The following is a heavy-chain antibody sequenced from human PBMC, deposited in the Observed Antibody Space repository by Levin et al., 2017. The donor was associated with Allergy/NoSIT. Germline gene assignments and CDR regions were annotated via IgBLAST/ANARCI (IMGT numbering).Heavy chain of an antibody. Sequence: PSETLSLTCTVSGGSISSSTHYWAWVRQPPGKGLEWVGSIFYTGPTYYKLSLKSRVTISLDRSKNQFSLKLTSVTAADTAVYYCAREADLIGARAPFDYWGQGPLVSVSS. CDR2: IFYTGPT. D-gene: IGHD6-6*01. V-gene: IGHV4-39*07. J-gene: IGHJ4*02. CDR1: GGSISSSTHY. CDR3: AREADLIGARAPFDY.